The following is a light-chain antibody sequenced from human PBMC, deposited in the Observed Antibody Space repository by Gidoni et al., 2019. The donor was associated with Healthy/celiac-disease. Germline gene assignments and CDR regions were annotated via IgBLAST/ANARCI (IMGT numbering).Light chain of an antibody. V-gene: IGKV1-39*01. Sequence: DIQMTQSPSSLSASVGDRVTITCRASQSSSSYLNWYQQKPGKAPKLLIYAASSLQSGVPSRFRSSGSGTDFTLTISSLQPEDFATYYCQQSYSTLSITFGQGTRLEIK. J-gene: IGKJ5*01. CDR2: AAS. CDR3: QQSYSTLSIT. CDR1: QSSSSY.